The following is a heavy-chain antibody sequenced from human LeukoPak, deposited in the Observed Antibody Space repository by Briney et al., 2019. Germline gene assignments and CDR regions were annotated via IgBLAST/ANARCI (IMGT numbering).Heavy chain of an antibody. CDR2: ISAYNGNT. V-gene: IGHV1-18*01. CDR1: GYTFTSYG. D-gene: IGHD3-22*01. J-gene: IGHJ3*02. Sequence: ASVKVSCKASGYTFTSYGISWVRQAPGQGLEWMGWISAYNGNTNYAQKLQGRVTMTTDTSTSTAYMELRSLRSDDTAVHYCAREHDSSGYYPDAFDIWGQGTMVTVSS. CDR3: AREHDSSGYYPDAFDI.